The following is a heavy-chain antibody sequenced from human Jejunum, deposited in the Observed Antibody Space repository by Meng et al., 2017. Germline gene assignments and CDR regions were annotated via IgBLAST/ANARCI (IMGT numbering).Heavy chain of an antibody. D-gene: IGHD6-13*01. CDR1: GGSISTHSYW. Sequence: QLQLQESGPGLVKPSETLSLSCSGSGGSISTHSYWWAWIRQPPGKGLEWIGTINYRGNTYYSPSLKSRVTISVDTSKNQFSPKLNSVTAADTALYYCARRGIATAVVLFDPWGQGTLVTVSS. CDR3: ARRGIATAVVLFDP. CDR2: INYRGNT. J-gene: IGHJ5*02. V-gene: IGHV4-39*01.